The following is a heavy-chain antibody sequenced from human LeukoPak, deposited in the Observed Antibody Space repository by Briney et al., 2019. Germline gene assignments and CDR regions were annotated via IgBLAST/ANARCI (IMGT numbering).Heavy chain of an antibody. CDR1: GFTFSSYA. V-gene: IGHV3-30-3*01. Sequence: GGSLRLSCAASGFTFSSYAMHWVRQAPGKGLERVAVISYDGSNKYYADSVKGRFTISRDNSKNTLYLQMNSLRAEDTAVYYCARDSDYYGSGSMGYWGQGTLVTVSS. CDR2: ISYDGSNK. J-gene: IGHJ4*02. CDR3: ARDSDYYGSGSMGY. D-gene: IGHD3-10*01.